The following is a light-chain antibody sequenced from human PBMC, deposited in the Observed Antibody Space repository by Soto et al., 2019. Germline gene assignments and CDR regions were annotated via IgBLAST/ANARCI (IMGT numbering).Light chain of an antibody. CDR2: GNT. V-gene: IGLV1-40*01. CDR3: QSYDNSLSGDV. CDR1: SSNIGTGYD. Sequence: QSVLTQPPSVSGAPGQRVTISCTGSSSNIGTGYDVHWYQQLPGTAPKVLIYGNTNRPSGVRDRFSGSKSGTSASLAITGLQAEDEADYYCQSYDNSLSGDVFGTGTKLTVL. J-gene: IGLJ1*01.